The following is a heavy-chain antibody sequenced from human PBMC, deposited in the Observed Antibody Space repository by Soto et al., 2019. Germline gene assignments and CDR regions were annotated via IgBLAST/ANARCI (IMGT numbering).Heavy chain of an antibody. CDR1: GGLFSSYP. V-gene: IGHV1-69*13. J-gene: IGHJ4*02. Sequence: SVKVSCKASGGLFSSYPISWVRQVPGQGLEWMGGIIPVFQTAYYTQRFQGRVTITADESTNAAYMELSSLRSEDTAIYYCARGGSGYTWFNEFWGQGTLVTVSS. CDR2: IIPVFQTA. CDR3: ARGGSGYTWFNEF. D-gene: IGHD3-22*01.